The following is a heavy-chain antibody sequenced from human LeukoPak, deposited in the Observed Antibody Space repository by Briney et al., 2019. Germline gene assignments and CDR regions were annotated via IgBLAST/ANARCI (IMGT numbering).Heavy chain of an antibody. CDR3: ARGVLPAPNWFDP. Sequence: SQTLSLTCTVSGGSISSGGYYWSWIRQHPGKGLEWIGYIYYSGSTYYNPSLKSRVTISVDTSKDQFSLKLTSVTAADTAVYYCARGVLPAPNWFDPWGRGTLVTVSS. CDR1: GGSISSGGYY. D-gene: IGHD2-2*01. CDR2: IYYSGST. V-gene: IGHV4-31*03. J-gene: IGHJ5*02.